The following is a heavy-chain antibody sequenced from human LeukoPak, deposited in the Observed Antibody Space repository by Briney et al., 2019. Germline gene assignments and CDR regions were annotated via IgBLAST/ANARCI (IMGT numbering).Heavy chain of an antibody. CDR2: IWYDGSNK. Sequence: GGSLRLSCAASGFTFSSYGMHWVRQAPGKGLEWVAVIWYDGSNKYYADSVKGRFTISGDNSKNTLYVQMNSLRAEDTAVYYCAKDGYSSGWVNWFDPWGQGTQVTVSS. CDR1: GFTFSSYG. D-gene: IGHD6-19*01. V-gene: IGHV3-33*06. CDR3: AKDGYSSGWVNWFDP. J-gene: IGHJ5*02.